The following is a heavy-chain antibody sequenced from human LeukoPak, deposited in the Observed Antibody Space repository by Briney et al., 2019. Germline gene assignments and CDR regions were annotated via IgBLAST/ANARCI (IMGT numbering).Heavy chain of an antibody. CDR3: ARDAYTTTSNWLDP. CDR2: ITGDGSDI. V-gene: IGHV3-74*01. D-gene: IGHD4-17*01. CDR1: GFTLNKYW. J-gene: IGHJ5*02. Sequence: GGSLRLSCEASGFTLNKYWMHWVRQAPGKGLVWVSRITGDGSDIAYADSVKGRFTVSRDDAKNTLFLQMTSRRVEDTAIYYCARDAYTTTSNWLDPWGQGTLVTVSS.